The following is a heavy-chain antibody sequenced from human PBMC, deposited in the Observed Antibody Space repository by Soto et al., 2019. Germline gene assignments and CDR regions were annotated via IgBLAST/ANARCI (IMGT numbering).Heavy chain of an antibody. J-gene: IGHJ3*02. V-gene: IGHV1-18*01. CDR3: ARARVGATIHPGQSAFDI. D-gene: IGHD1-26*01. Sequence: ASVKVSCKASGYSFTRYGIAWARQAPGQGLEWMGWINTYNGNTNYAQNLQGRVTITADESTSTAYMELSSLRSEDTAVYYCARARVGATIHPGQSAFDIWGQGTMVTVSS. CDR2: INTYNGNT. CDR1: GYSFTRYG.